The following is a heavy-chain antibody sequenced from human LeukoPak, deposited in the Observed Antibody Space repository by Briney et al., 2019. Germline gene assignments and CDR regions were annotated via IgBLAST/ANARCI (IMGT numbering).Heavy chain of an antibody. D-gene: IGHD6-13*01. J-gene: IGHJ4*02. CDR1: GGSISSYY. CDR2: IYYSGST. Sequence: SETLSLTCTVSGGSISSYYWSWIRQPPGKGLEWIGYIYYSGSTNYNPSLKSRVTISVDTSKNQFSLKLSSVTAADTAVYYCARFSSWPGWGQGTLVTVSS. V-gene: IGHV4-59*08. CDR3: ARFSSWPG.